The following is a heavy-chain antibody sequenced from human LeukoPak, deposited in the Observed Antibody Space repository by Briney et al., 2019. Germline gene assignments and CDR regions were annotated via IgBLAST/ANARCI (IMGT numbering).Heavy chain of an antibody. D-gene: IGHD6-13*01. CDR3: ARDLQAAGTFLGY. CDR2: ISSSSYI. Sequence: GGSLRLSCAASGFTFSSYSMNWVRQAPGKGLEWVSSISSSSYIYYADSAKGRFTISRDNAKNSLYLQMNSLRAEDTAVYYCARDLQAAGTFLGYWGQGTLVTVSS. J-gene: IGHJ4*02. CDR1: GFTFSSYS. V-gene: IGHV3-21*01.